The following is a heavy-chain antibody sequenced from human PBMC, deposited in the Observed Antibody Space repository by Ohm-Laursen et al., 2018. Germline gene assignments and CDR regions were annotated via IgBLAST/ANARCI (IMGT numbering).Heavy chain of an antibody. V-gene: IGHV3-33*01. CDR2: IWYDGSRT. CDR1: GFTFSTYG. Sequence: SLRLSCAASGFTFSTYGMHWVRQAPGKGLEWVAVIWYDGSRTSYADSMKGRFTISRDNSMDTLYLQMNSLSAEDTAAYFCARDFAGYYDYWGQGTLVTVSS. CDR3: ARDFAGYYDY. J-gene: IGHJ4*02. D-gene: IGHD3-10*01.